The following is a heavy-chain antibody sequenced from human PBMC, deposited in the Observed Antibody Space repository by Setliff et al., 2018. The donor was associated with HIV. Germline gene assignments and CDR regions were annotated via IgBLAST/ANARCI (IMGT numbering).Heavy chain of an antibody. CDR1: GGSFSGYY. J-gene: IGHJ4*02. CDR2: INHSGST. Sequence: SETLSLTCAVYGGSFSGYYWSWIRQPPGKGLEWIGEINHSGSTNYNPSLKSRVAIAVDTSTNQFSVKLSSVTAADTAVYYCARGRHYSSSAPFAIDFWGQGMLVTVSS. V-gene: IGHV4-34*01. D-gene: IGHD6-6*01. CDR3: ARGRHYSSSAPFAIDF.